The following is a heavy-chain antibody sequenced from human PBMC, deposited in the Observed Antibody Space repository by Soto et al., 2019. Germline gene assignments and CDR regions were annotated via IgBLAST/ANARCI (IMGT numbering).Heavy chain of an antibody. D-gene: IGHD3-10*01. CDR3: AKDRDPLWFGEAQGFSADV. CDR1: GFTFSSYG. V-gene: IGHV3-30*18. Sequence: QVQLVESGGGVVQPGRSLRLSCAASGFTFSSYGMHWVRQAPGKGLEWVAVISYDGSNKYYADSVKGRFTISRDNSKNPLYLQMNRLRAEDTAVYYCAKDRDPLWFGEAQGFSADVWGKGTTVTVSS. CDR2: ISYDGSNK. J-gene: IGHJ6*04.